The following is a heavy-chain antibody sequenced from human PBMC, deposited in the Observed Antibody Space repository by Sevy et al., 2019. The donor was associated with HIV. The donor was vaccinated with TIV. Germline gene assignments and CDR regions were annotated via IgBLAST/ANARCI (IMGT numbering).Heavy chain of an antibody. V-gene: IGHV3-30*18. J-gene: IGHJ4*02. Sequence: GGSLRLSCSAFGFTFQTFGMHWVRQAPGKGPEWLGVISYDGSSQNYADSVKGRFTISRDNSKNLLFLQMNSLIPKDTAVYFCTKESLRGTYIRGDFDHWGQGTLVTVS. CDR2: ISYDGSSQ. D-gene: IGHD3-10*02. CDR3: TKESLRGTYIRGDFDH. CDR1: GFTFQTFG.